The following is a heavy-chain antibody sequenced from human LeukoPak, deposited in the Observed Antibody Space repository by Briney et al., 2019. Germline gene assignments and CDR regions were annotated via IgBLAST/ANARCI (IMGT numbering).Heavy chain of an antibody. J-gene: IGHJ4*02. CDR2: ISDDESYK. Sequence: QPGGSLRLSCAASGFTFSSYEMNWVRQAPGKGLEWVTAISDDESYKFYADSVKGRFTISRDNSKNTLYLQMNSLRVEDTAIYYCMRGMLRQPPYYWGQGMLVTVSS. CDR3: MRGMLRQPPYY. D-gene: IGHD3-10*02. CDR1: GFTFSSYE. V-gene: IGHV3-30*03.